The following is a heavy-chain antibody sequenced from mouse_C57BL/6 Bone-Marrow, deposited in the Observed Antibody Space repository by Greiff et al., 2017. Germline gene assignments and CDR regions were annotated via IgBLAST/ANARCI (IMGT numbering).Heavy chain of an antibody. Sequence: EVHLVESGAELVRPGASVKLSCTASGFNIKDDYMHWVKQRPEQGLEWIGWIDPENGDTEYASKFQGKATITADTASNTAYLQLSSLTSEDTAVYYCTVFAYWGQGTLVTVSA. J-gene: IGHJ3*01. CDR1: GFNIKDDY. CDR2: IDPENGDT. CDR3: TVFAY. V-gene: IGHV14-4*01.